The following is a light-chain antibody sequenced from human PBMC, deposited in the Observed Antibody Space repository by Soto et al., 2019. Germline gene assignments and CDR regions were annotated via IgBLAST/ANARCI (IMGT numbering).Light chain of an antibody. Sequence: QSVLTQPASVSGSPGQSITISCTGTSSDVGGYNFVSWYQQQSGKAPKLMIHEVSNRPSGVSNRFSGSKSGNTASLTISVLQAEDEADYYCSSFTRSRAYVFGSGTQLTVL. CDR3: SSFTRSRAYV. V-gene: IGLV2-14*01. CDR1: SSDVGGYNF. J-gene: IGLJ7*01. CDR2: EVS.